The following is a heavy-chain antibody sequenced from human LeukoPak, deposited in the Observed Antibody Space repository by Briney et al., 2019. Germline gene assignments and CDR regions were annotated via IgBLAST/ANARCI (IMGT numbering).Heavy chain of an antibody. J-gene: IGHJ6*02. CDR3: AKDWSGGYYYYGMDV. D-gene: IGHD3-3*01. CDR2: ISWNSGSI. V-gene: IGHV3-9*01. CDR1: GFTFDDYG. Sequence: GRSLRLSCAASGFTFDDYGMHWVRQAPGKGLEWVSGISWNSGSIGYADSVKGRFTISRDNAKNSLYLQMNSLRAEDTGLYYCAKDWSGGYYYYGMDVWGQGTTVTVSS.